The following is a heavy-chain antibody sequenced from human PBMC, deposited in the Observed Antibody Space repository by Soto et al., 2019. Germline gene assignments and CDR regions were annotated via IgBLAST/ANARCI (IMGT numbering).Heavy chain of an antibody. J-gene: IGHJ4*02. CDR1: GGSISSSSYY. CDR2: IYYSGST. CDR3: ARGRHGLDY. D-gene: IGHD6-19*01. Sequence: SETLSLTCTVSGGSISSSSYYWGWIRQPPGKGLEWIGSIYYSGSTYYNPSLKSRVTISVDTSKNQFSLKLSSVTAADTAVYYCARGRHGLDYWGQGTLVTVSS. V-gene: IGHV4-39*01.